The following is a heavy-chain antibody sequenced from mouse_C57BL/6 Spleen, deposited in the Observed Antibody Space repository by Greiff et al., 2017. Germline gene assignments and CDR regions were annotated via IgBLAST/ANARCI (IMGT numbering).Heavy chain of an antibody. D-gene: IGHD1-1*01. V-gene: IGHV1-61*01. CDR3: ARVLRGVFEY. Sequence: QVQLQQPGAELVRPGSSVKLSCKASGYTFTSYWMDWVKQRPGQGLEWIGNIYPSDSETHYNQKFKDKATLTVDKSSSTAYMQLSSLTSEDSAVYYCARVLRGVFEYWGQGTTLTVSS. CDR2: IYPSDSET. CDR1: GYTFTSYW. J-gene: IGHJ2*01.